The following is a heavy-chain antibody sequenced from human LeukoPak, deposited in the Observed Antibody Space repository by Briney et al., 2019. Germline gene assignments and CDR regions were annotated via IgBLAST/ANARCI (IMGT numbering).Heavy chain of an antibody. V-gene: IGHV3-66*02. CDR1: GFTVSSNY. Sequence: PGGSLRLSCAASGFTVSSNYMSWVRQAPGKGLEWVSVIYSGGSTYYADSVKGRFIISRDNSKNTLYLQMNSLRAEDTAVYYCARDDYMSGFDPWGQGTLVTVSS. CDR3: ARDDYMSGFDP. D-gene: IGHD4/OR15-4a*01. J-gene: IGHJ5*02. CDR2: IYSGGST.